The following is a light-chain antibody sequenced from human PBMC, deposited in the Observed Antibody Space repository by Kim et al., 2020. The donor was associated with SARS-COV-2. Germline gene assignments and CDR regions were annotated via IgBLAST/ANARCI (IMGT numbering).Light chain of an antibody. V-gene: IGKV1-39*01. J-gene: IGKJ2*01. Sequence: DIQMTQSPSSLSASVGDRVTITCRASQSISNYLNWYQQKPGKAPKLLIYAASSLQSGVPSRFSGSGSGTEFTLTISSLQREDFATYYCQQSYGTPYTSGQGTKLEIK. CDR3: QQSYGTPYT. CDR2: AAS. CDR1: QSISNY.